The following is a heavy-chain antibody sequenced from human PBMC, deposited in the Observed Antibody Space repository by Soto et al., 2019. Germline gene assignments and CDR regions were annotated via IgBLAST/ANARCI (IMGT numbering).Heavy chain of an antibody. D-gene: IGHD3-9*01. V-gene: IGHV4-39*02. CDR2: IYYSGST. CDR1: GGSISSSRYY. J-gene: IGHJ4*02. CDR3: ARVPRYFCWLLRGGNLDY. Sequence: SETLSLTCTVSGGSISSSRYYWGWIRQPPGKVLEWIGSIYYSGSTYYNPSLKSRVTRSVDTCKNHFSLKLNSVTAADTAVYYCARVPRYFCWLLRGGNLDYWGQGPLVTVSS.